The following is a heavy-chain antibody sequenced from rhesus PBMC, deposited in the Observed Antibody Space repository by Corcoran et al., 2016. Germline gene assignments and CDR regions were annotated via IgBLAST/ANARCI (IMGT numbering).Heavy chain of an antibody. V-gene: IGHV4S14*01. CDR3: ARERSPYSNYVHDAFDF. CDR1: GYSISSNY. D-gene: IGHD4-23*01. CDR2: IDGSGGSN. Sequence: QVQLQESGPGLVKPSETLSLTCAVSGYSISSNYWNWIRQPPGKGLEWIGSIDGSGGSNYLNPSLKSRVTLSVDTSKTQFSLKLSSVTAADTAVYYCARERSPYSNYVHDAFDFWGQGLRVTVSS. J-gene: IGHJ3*01.